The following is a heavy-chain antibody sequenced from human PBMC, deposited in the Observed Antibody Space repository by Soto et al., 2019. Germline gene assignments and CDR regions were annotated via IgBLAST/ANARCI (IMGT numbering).Heavy chain of an antibody. V-gene: IGHV3-11*01. CDR2: ISSSSTNTI. Sequence: QVQLVESGGGLVKPGGSLRLSCAASGFTFSDYYMTWIRQAPGKGLEWVSYISSSSTNTINYADSVKGRFTISRDNAKNFLYLQINSLGAEDKAVYYCARSSATPNGWWGFGLDVRGQGTSVIVSS. D-gene: IGHD2-15*01. J-gene: IGHJ6*02. CDR1: GFTFSDYY. CDR3: ARSSATPNGWWGFGLDV.